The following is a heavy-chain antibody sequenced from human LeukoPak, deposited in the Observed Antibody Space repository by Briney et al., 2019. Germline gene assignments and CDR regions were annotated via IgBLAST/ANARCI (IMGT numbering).Heavy chain of an antibody. V-gene: IGHV3-73*01. Sequence: GGSLRLSCAASGFTFSGSAMHWVRQASGKGLEWVGRIRSKANSYATAYAASVKGRFTISRDDSKNTAYLQMNSLKTEDTAVYYCTPNVDIVATTPPGYWGQGTLVTVSS. J-gene: IGHJ4*02. CDR1: GFTFSGSA. CDR2: IRSKANSYAT. D-gene: IGHD5-12*01. CDR3: TPNVDIVATTPPGY.